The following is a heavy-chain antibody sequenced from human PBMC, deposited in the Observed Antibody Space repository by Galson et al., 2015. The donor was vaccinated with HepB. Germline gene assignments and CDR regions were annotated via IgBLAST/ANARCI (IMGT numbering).Heavy chain of an antibody. Sequence: SLRLSCAASGFIFSNYAMHWVRQAPGKGLEWVAVTSYDGKNKYYADSVKGRFTVSRDNSKNTLYLQMYSLRPDDTAVYYCTRSAGSDYWGQGTLVTVSS. V-gene: IGHV3-30*04. CDR1: GFIFSNYA. J-gene: IGHJ4*02. D-gene: IGHD6-13*01. CDR2: TSYDGKNK. CDR3: TRSAGSDY.